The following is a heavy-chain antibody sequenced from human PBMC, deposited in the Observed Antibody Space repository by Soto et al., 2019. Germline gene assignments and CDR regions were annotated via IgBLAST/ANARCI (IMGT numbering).Heavy chain of an antibody. V-gene: IGHV4-31*03. D-gene: IGHD4-17*01. J-gene: IGHJ5*02. CDR2: IYYSGSS. CDR3: ARGVKYGAYSRWFDP. CDR1: GDSINSGGYY. Sequence: PSETLSLTCTVSGDSINSGGYYWSWIRQYPGKGLEWIGHIYYSGSSNYNPSLKSRVTILVDTSITTAYMELRSLRSEDTAVYFCARGVKYGAYSRWFDPWGQGTLVTVSS.